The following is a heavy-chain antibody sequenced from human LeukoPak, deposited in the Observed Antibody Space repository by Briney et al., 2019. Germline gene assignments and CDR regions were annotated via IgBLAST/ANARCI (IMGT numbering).Heavy chain of an antibody. V-gene: IGHV3-23*01. Sequence: GGSLRLSCAASGFTVSSNYMSWVRQAPGKGLEWVSAISGSGGSTYYADSVKGRFTISRDNSKNTLYLQMNSLRAEDTAVYYCANGQQWLAVRSRYDAFDIWGQGTMVTVSS. J-gene: IGHJ3*02. D-gene: IGHD6-19*01. CDR1: GFTVSSNY. CDR3: ANGQQWLAVRSRYDAFDI. CDR2: ISGSGGST.